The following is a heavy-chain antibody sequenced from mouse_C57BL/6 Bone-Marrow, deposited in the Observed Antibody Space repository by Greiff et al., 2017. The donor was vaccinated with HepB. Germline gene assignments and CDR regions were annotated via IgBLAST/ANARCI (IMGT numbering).Heavy chain of an antibody. V-gene: IGHV3-6*01. CDR3: AREAVVVLRYFDV. J-gene: IGHJ1*03. CDR1: GYSITSGYY. D-gene: IGHD1-1*01. CDR2: ISYDGSN. Sequence: EVKVEESGPGLVKPSQSLSLTCSVTGYSITSGYYWNWIRQFPGNKLEWMGYISYDGSNNYNPSLKNRISITRDTSKNQFFLKLNSVTTEDTATYYGAREAVVVLRYFDVWGTGTTVTVSS.